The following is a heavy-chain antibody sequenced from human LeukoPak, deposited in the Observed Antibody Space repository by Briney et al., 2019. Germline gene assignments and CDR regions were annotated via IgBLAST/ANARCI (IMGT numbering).Heavy chain of an antibody. D-gene: IGHD3-22*01. CDR3: ARAVIRHYYDSSGYLSLFDY. V-gene: IGHV1-18*01. CDR2: ISANNGNR. J-gene: IGHJ4*02. Sequence: ASVKVSCKASGYTFTNYGISWVRQAPGQGLEWMGWISANNGNRNYALKLQDRVSMTTDTSTSTAYMELRSLRSDDTAVYYCARAVIRHYYDSSGYLSLFDYWGQGTLVTVSS. CDR1: GYTFTNYG.